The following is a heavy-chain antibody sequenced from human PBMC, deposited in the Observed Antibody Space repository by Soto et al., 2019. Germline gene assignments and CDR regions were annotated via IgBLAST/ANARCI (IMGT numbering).Heavy chain of an antibody. Sequence: VQLVQSGAAVKKPGASVKVSCKASGYTFTSYGISWVRQAPGQGLEWMGWISAHNGNTKYEQKLQGRVTMTTDTYTSTAYMELRSLRSDDTAVYDCARDLGGVPDYWGQGTLVTVSS. D-gene: IGHD3-10*01. CDR3: ARDLGGVPDY. J-gene: IGHJ4*02. CDR2: ISAHNGNT. CDR1: GYTFTSYG. V-gene: IGHV1-18*01.